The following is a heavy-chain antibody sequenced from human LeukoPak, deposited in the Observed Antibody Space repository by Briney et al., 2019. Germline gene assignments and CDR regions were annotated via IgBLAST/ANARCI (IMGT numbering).Heavy chain of an antibody. D-gene: IGHD3-22*01. CDR2: ITCDGSNK. V-gene: IGHV3-30*04. J-gene: IGHJ4*02. CDR1: GFTFSSYA. CDR3: AKFGDSSGYYYVTYHGFDY. Sequence: GGNLRISCAASGFTFSSYAMQRVRQAPGNGQKWVAVITCDGSNKYYADSVEGRFTISRDNSKNTLYLQMNSLRAEDTAVYYCAKFGDSSGYYYVTYHGFDYWGQGTLVTVSS.